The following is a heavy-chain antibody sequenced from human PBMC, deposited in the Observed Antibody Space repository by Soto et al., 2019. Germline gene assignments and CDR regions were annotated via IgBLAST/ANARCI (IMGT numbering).Heavy chain of an antibody. CDR3: ARGPGGSGSNPFHDAFDI. J-gene: IGHJ3*02. Sequence: PSVTMSHTCTVSGGSISSYYWRRIRKPPGKGLEWIGYIYYSGSTNYNPSLKSRVTISVDTSKNQFSLKLSSVTAADTAVYYCARGPGGSGSNPFHDAFDIWGQGTMVTVSS. V-gene: IGHV4-59*01. D-gene: IGHD3-10*01. CDR1: GGSISSYY. CDR2: IYYSGST.